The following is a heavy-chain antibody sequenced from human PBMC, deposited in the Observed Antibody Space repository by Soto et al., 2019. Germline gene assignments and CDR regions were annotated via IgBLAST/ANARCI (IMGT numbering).Heavy chain of an antibody. D-gene: IGHD6-19*01. CDR3: AKEYSSGWDYFDY. J-gene: IGHJ4*02. CDR1: GFTFSSYG. CDR2: ISYDGSNK. V-gene: IGHV3-30*18. Sequence: QVQLVESGGGVVQPGRSLRLSCAASGFTFSSYGMHWVRQAPGKGLEWVAVISYDGSNKYYADSVKGRFTISRDNSKNTLYLQMNSLRAEDTAVYYCAKEYSSGWDYFDYWGRGTLVTVSS.